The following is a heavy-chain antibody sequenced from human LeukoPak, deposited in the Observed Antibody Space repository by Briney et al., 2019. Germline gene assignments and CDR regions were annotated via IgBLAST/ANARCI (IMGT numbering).Heavy chain of an antibody. J-gene: IGHJ4*02. CDR2: ISGSGGTT. V-gene: IGHV3-23*01. CDR3: ARAWIAVATGGFDY. D-gene: IGHD6-19*01. CDR1: GFTFSSYA. Sequence: HPGGSLRLSCAASGFTFSSYAMHWVRQAPGKGLEWVSVISGSGGTTYYADSVKGRFTISRDNSKNTLYLQMNSLRAEDTAVYYCARAWIAVATGGFDYWGQGTLVTVSS.